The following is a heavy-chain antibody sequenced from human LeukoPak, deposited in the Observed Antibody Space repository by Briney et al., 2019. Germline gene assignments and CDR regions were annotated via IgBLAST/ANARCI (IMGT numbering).Heavy chain of an antibody. CDR1: GYTFTGFY. CDR2: INPNTGGT. CDR3: AREGDFNGSGRGDS. J-gene: IGHJ4*02. D-gene: IGHD3-10*01. Sequence: ASVRVSCKTSGYTFTGFYIHWVRQAPGQELEWMGWINPNTGGTNSAQKLQGRVTMTTDTPISTAYMDLRRLTSDDTAVYFCAREGDFNGSGRGDSWGQGTLVSVSS. V-gene: IGHV1-2*02.